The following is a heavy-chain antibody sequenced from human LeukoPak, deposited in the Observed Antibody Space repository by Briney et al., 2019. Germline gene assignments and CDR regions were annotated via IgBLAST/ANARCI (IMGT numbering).Heavy chain of an antibody. CDR2: IKEDGSQK. D-gene: IGHD1-1*01. CDR1: GFTFSNYW. Sequence: PGGSLRLSCAASGFTFSNYWMGWVRQSPGKGLEWVAKIKEDGSQKYYADSVKGRFTISRDNAKNSLSLQMNSLRDEDTAVYYCARGYNYGPPNGMDVWGQGTTVTVSS. CDR3: ARGYNYGPPNGMDV. V-gene: IGHV3-7*02. J-gene: IGHJ6*02.